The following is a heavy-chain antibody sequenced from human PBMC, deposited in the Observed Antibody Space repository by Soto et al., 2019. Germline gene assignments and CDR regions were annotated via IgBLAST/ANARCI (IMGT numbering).Heavy chain of an antibody. CDR3: ARTIGDGNNRWFDP. Sequence: PSETLSLTCAVYGGSFSGYYWSWIRQPPGKGLEWIGEINHSGSTNYNPSLKSRVTISVDTSKNQFSLKLSSVTAADTAVYYCARTIGDGNNRWFDPWGQGTLVTVSS. V-gene: IGHV4-34*01. J-gene: IGHJ5*02. CDR1: GGSFSGYY. CDR2: INHSGST. D-gene: IGHD3-10*01.